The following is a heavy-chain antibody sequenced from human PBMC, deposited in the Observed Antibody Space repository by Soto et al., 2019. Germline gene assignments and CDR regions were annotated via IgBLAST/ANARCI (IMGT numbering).Heavy chain of an antibody. CDR2: ISGSGGST. V-gene: IGHV3-23*01. Sequence: GGSLRLSCAASGFTFSSYAMSWVRQAPGKGLEWVSAISGSGGSTYYADSVKGRFTTSRDNSKNTLYLQMNSLRAEDTAVYYCAKPPAYYYGTDAGGKGPTVTVSS. CDR3: AKPPAYYYGTDA. J-gene: IGHJ6*04. CDR1: GFTFSSYA.